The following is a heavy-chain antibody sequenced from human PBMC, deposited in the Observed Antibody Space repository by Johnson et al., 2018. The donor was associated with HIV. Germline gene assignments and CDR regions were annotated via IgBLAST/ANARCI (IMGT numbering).Heavy chain of an antibody. J-gene: IGHJ3*02. D-gene: IGHD6-13*01. CDR2: IRYDGSNK. Sequence: QEQLVESGGGVVQPGGSLRLSCAASGFTFSSYGMHWVRQAPGKGLEWVAFIRYDGSNKYYADSVKGRFTMSRDNSKNTLYLQMNSLRAEDTAVYYCARGKGAAVGLDAFDIWGQGIRVTVSS. CDR3: ARGKGAAVGLDAFDI. CDR1: GFTFSSYG. V-gene: IGHV3-30*02.